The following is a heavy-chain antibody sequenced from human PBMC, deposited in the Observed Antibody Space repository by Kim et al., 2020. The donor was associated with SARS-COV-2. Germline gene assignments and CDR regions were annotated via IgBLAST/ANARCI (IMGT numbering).Heavy chain of an antibody. CDR3: AREGAGIVGATTDY. J-gene: IGHJ4*02. D-gene: IGHD1-26*01. Sequence: SETLSLTCTVSGGSISSSSYYWGWIRQPPGKGLEWIGSIYYSGSTYYNPSLKSRVTISVDTSKNQFSLKLSSVTAADTAVYYCAREGAGIVGATTDYWGQGTLVTVSS. CDR1: GGSISSSSYY. CDR2: IYYSGST. V-gene: IGHV4-39*07.